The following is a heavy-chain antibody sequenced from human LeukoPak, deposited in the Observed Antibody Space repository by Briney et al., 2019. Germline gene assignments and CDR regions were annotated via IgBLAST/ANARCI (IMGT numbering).Heavy chain of an antibody. V-gene: IGHV3-74*01. Sequence: GGSLRLSCAASGFTFSSYAMSWVRQAPGKGLMWVSRIKSDGSETSYADSVKGRFTISRDNSKNTLYLQMNSLRAEDTAVYYCARESYPGKFDYWGQGTLVTASS. CDR3: ARESYPGKFDY. D-gene: IGHD4-23*01. J-gene: IGHJ4*02. CDR2: IKSDGSET. CDR1: GFTFSSYA.